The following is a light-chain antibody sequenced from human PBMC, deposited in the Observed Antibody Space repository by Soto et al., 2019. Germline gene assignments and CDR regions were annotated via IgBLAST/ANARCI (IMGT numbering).Light chain of an antibody. CDR2: DAS. V-gene: IGKV1-16*02. CDR1: QGIGNS. CDR3: QQYSSYPYT. Sequence: DIQMTQSPSSLSASVGDRVTITCRASQGIGNSLAWFQQKPGKVPKSLIYDASRLQSGVPSKFSGSGSGTDFTLTISCLQSEDFATYYCQQYSSYPYTFGQGTKLEIK. J-gene: IGKJ2*01.